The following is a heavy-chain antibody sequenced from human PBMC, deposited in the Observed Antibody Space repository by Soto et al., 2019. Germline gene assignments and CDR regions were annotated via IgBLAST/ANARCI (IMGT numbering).Heavy chain of an antibody. V-gene: IGHV1-3*04. J-gene: IGHJ5*02. Sequence: GASVKVSCKTSGYTFTTYAIHWVRQAPGQSLEWMGWINTDKGNTKYSQKLQGRVTMTRDTSTSTAYMELRSLRSDDTAVYYCARASGSSYWFDPWGQGTLVTVSS. CDR3: ARASGSSYWFDP. D-gene: IGHD1-26*01. CDR2: INTDKGNT. CDR1: GYTFTTYA.